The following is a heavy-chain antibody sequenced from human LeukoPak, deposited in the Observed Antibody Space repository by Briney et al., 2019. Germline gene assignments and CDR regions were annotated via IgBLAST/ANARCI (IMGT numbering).Heavy chain of an antibody. CDR3: AKDQTGYSSSWYGGVDY. Sequence: PGGSLRLSCAASGFTFSSYAMSWVRQAPGKGLEWVSAISGSGGSTHYADSVKGRFTISRDNSKNTLYLQMNSLRAEDTAVYYCAKDQTGYSSSWYGGVDYWGQGTLVTVSS. CDR2: ISGSGGST. D-gene: IGHD6-13*01. J-gene: IGHJ4*02. CDR1: GFTFSSYA. V-gene: IGHV3-23*01.